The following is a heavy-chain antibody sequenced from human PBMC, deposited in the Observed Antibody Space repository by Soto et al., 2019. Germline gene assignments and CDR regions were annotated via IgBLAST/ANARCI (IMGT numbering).Heavy chain of an antibody. D-gene: IGHD2-2*01. CDR2: IVVGSGNT. V-gene: IGHV1-58*02. Sequence: QMQLVQSGPEVKKPGTSVKVSCKASGFTFTSSAMQWVRQARGQRLEWIGWIVVGSGNTNYAQKFQERVTITRDMSTSTASMELSSLRSEDTAVYYCAATCSSTSCYEGGVDPWGQGTLVTVSS. J-gene: IGHJ5*02. CDR3: AATCSSTSCYEGGVDP. CDR1: GFTFTSSA.